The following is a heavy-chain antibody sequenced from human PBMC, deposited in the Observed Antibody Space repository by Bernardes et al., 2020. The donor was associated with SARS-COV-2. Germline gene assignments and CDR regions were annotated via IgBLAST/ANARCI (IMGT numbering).Heavy chain of an antibody. CDR1: GFIFSDYA. V-gene: IGHV3-30*18. J-gene: IGHJ4*02. CDR2: ISHDGGHK. Sequence: GGSLRLSCAASGFIFSDYAMHWVRQAPGKGLEWVALISHDGGHKYYADSVRGRFTVSRENSKNTLYLQINSLRAEDTAMYYCAKILSSGWFDLRVGYFENWGQGTLVTVSS. CDR3: AKILSSGWFDLRVGYFEN. D-gene: IGHD6-19*01.